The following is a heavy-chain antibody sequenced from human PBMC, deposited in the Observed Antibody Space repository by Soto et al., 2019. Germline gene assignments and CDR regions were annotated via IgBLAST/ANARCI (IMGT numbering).Heavy chain of an antibody. CDR1: GFTFSSYG. D-gene: IGHD3-9*01. J-gene: IGHJ6*02. CDR2: ISYDGSNK. V-gene: IGHV3-30*18. CDR3: AKDLRSAYDILTGPYYYGMDV. Sequence: GGSLRLSWEASGFTFSSYGMHWVRQAPGKGLEWVAVISYDGSNKYYADSVKGRFTISRDNSKNTLYLQMNSLRAEDTAVYYCAKDLRSAYDILTGPYYYGMDVWGQGTTVTVSS.